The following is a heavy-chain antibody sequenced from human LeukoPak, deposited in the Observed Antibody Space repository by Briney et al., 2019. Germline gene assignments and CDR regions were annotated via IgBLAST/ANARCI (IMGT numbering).Heavy chain of an antibody. CDR2: ISGSGSTI. CDR1: GFTFSDYY. V-gene: IGHV3-11*04. Sequence: GGSLRLSCAASGFTFSDYYMSWLRQAPGKGLEWVSYISGSGSTIYYADSVKGRFTISRDNAKNSLYLQMNSLRAEDTAVYYCARDFYRIVVVPHYFDYWAREPWSPSPQ. CDR3: ARDFYRIVVVPHYFDY. D-gene: IGHD3-22*01. J-gene: IGHJ4*02.